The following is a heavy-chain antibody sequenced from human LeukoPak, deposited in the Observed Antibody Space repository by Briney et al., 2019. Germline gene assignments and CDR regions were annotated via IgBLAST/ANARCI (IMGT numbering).Heavy chain of an antibody. CDR2: ITGSGTYT. J-gene: IGHJ3*02. CDR3: ASAAYCGGGSCYASDAFDI. V-gene: IGHV3-23*01. D-gene: IGHD2-15*01. Sequence: PGGSLRLSCAASGLTFNNYAMAWVRQAPGKGLEWISDITGSGTYTNYADSVKGRFTISRDNSKSKMYLQMYSLRADDTAVYFCASAAYCGGGSCYASDAFDIWGQGTMVTVSS. CDR1: GLTFNNYA.